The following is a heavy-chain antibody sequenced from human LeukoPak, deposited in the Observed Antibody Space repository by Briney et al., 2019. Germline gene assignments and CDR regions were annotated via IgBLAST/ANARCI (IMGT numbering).Heavy chain of an antibody. CDR1: GGSFSGYY. Sequence: KPSETLSLTCAVYGGSFSGYYWSWIRQPPGKGLEWIGEINHSGSTNYNPSLKSRVTISVDTSKNQFSLKLSSVTAADTAVYYCARDPNGDYIGAFDMWGPGTMVTVSS. CDR3: ARDPNGDYIGAFDM. CDR2: INHSGST. D-gene: IGHD4-17*01. J-gene: IGHJ3*02. V-gene: IGHV4-34*01.